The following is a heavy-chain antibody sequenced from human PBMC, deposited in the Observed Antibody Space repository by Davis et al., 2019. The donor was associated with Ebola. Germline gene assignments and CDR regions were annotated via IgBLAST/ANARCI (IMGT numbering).Heavy chain of an antibody. CDR3: ARDFGRLFDY. D-gene: IGHD3-10*01. J-gene: IGHJ4*02. CDR1: GFTFSSYG. Sequence: GESLKISCAASGFTFSSYGMHWVRQAPGKGLEWVAVISYDGSNKYYADSVKGRFTISRDNSKNTLYLQMNSLRAEDTAVYYCARDFGRLFDYCGQGTLVTVSS. V-gene: IGHV3-30*03. CDR2: ISYDGSNK.